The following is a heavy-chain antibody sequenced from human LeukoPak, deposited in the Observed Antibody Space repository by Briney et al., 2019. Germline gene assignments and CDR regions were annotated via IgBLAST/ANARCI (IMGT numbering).Heavy chain of an antibody. Sequence: PGGSLRLSCTASGFTFSSYSMNWVRQAPGKGLEWVSSIRSSGSDIYYADSMKGRFTVSRDNAKNSLYLQMNSLRADDTAVYYCAAGGGWDPSFGVVTHIDAWGKGTTVVVS. D-gene: IGHD3-3*01. J-gene: IGHJ6*03. V-gene: IGHV3-21*01. CDR3: AAGGGWDPSFGVVTHIDA. CDR1: GFTFSSYS. CDR2: IRSSGSDI.